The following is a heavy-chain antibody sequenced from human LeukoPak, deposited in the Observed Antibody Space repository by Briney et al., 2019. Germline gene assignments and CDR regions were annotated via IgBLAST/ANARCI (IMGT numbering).Heavy chain of an antibody. Sequence: PSQTLSLTCTVSGGSISSGSYYWSWIRQPAGKGLEWIGRIYTSGSTNYNPSLKSRVTISVDTSKNQFSLKLSSVIAADTAVYYCAREGDYYDSSGYYYEGYYFDYWGQGTLVTVSS. D-gene: IGHD3-22*01. CDR1: GGSISSGSYY. CDR2: IYTSGST. V-gene: IGHV4-61*02. J-gene: IGHJ4*02. CDR3: AREGDYYDSSGYYYEGYYFDY.